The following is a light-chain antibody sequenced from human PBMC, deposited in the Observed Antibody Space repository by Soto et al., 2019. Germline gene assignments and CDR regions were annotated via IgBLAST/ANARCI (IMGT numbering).Light chain of an antibody. V-gene: IGKV3-20*01. CDR3: QQYGSSLWT. CDR2: GAS. CDR1: QIVGTS. Sequence: IVLTQSPATLSLSPGERASLSCRASQIVGTSLAWYQQRPGQAPRLLIYGASSRATGIPDRFSGSGSGTDFTLTISRLEPEDFAVYYCQQYGSSLWTFGQGTKVDIK. J-gene: IGKJ1*01.